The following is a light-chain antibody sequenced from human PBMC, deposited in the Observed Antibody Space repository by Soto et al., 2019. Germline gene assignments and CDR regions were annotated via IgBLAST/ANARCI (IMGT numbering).Light chain of an antibody. J-gene: IGKJ3*01. CDR1: QSVSISY. Sequence: EIVLTQSPGTLSLSPGERATLSCRASQSVSISYLAWYQQKPDQAPRLLIYGTSSSDTGIPDRFSGSGSGTDFTLTISRLEPEDFAVYYCQQDGSSPFTCGPGTKVDIK. V-gene: IGKV3-20*01. CDR3: QQDGSSPFT. CDR2: GTS.